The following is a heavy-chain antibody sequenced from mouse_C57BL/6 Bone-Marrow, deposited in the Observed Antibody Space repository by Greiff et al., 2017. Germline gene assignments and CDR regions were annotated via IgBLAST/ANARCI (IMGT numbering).Heavy chain of an antibody. CDR3: ARGGNYGGYYFDY. J-gene: IGHJ2*01. D-gene: IGHD2-1*01. V-gene: IGHV1-47*01. CDR2: FHPYNDDT. Sequence: LQESGAELVKPGASVKMSCKASGYTFTTYPIEWMKQNHGKSLEWIGNFHPYNDDTKYNEKFKGKATLTVEKSSSTVYLEISRLTSDDSAVYYCARGGNYGGYYFDYWGQGTTLTVSS. CDR1: GYTFTTYP.